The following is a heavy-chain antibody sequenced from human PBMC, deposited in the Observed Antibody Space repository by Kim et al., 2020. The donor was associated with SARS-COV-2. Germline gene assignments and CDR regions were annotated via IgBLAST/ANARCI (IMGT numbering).Heavy chain of an antibody. J-gene: IGHJ3*02. D-gene: IGHD3-10*01. CDR3: ARDGGSGGVDAFDI. V-gene: IGHV3-53*01. Sequence: DSVKGRFTIARENSKKTLYLQMNSRRAEDTAGYYCARDGGSGGVDAFDIWGQGTMVTVSS.